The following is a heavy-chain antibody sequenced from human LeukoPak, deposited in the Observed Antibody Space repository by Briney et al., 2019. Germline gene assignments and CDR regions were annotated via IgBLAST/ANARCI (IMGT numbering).Heavy chain of an antibody. CDR2: INAGNGNT. CDR1: GYTFTSYA. J-gene: IGHJ3*02. CDR3: ARVPAKLGAFDI. D-gene: IGHD7-27*01. Sequence: ASVKVSCKASGYTFTSYAMHWVRQAPGQRLEWMGWINAGNGNTKYSQKFQGRVTITRDTSASTAYMELSSLRSEDTAVYYCARVPAKLGAFDIWGQGTMVTVSS. V-gene: IGHV1-3*01.